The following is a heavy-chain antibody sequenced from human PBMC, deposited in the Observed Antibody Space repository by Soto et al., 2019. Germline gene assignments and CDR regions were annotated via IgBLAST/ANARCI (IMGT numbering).Heavy chain of an antibody. V-gene: IGHV3-23*01. CDR3: ATQDFRGPTGTT. CDR2: INYSGATT. Sequence: LRLSCAASGFTFSSYAMGWVRQAAGKGLEWVSLINYSGATTYYADSVKGRFTISRDNSKSTLYLQLSSLRADDTAVYYCATQDFRGPTGTTWGQGSLVTVSS. D-gene: IGHD1-1*01. CDR1: GFTFSSYA. J-gene: IGHJ4*02.